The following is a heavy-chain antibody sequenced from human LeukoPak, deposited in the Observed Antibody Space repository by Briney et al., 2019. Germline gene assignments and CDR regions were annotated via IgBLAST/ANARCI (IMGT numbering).Heavy chain of an antibody. Sequence: ASVKVSCKASGYSFTGYYIHWVRQAPGQGLEWMGWINPNGGVTKSAQKFQGRVTMTRDTSISTAYMELSSLTSDDTAVYFCARSAEHCNNGVCFTDYYMDVWGKGTTVTISS. CDR3: ARSAEHCNNGVCFTDYYMDV. V-gene: IGHV1-2*02. CDR1: GYSFTGYY. D-gene: IGHD2-8*01. J-gene: IGHJ6*03. CDR2: INPNGGVT.